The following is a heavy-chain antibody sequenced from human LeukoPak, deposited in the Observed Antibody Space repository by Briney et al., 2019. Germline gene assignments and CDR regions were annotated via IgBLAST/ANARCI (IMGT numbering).Heavy chain of an antibody. Sequence: PGGSLRLSCAASGFTFSTYAMSWVRQAPGKGLEWVSSISGINTYYAESVQGRFTISRDNSKDTLYLQMNSLRAEDTAVYYCAKDLWDYGSGYYYYMDVWGKGTTVTVSS. CDR3: AKDLWDYGSGYYYYMDV. CDR1: GFTFSTYA. D-gene: IGHD3-10*01. V-gene: IGHV3-23*01. CDR2: ISGINT. J-gene: IGHJ6*03.